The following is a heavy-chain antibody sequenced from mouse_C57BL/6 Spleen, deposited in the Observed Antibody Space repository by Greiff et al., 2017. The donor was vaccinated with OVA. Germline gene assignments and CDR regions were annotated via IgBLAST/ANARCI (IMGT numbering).Heavy chain of an antibody. J-gene: IGHJ1*03. CDR3: AGGPRYFDV. CDR2: ISSGGSYT. D-gene: IGHD6-1*01. CDR1: GFTFSSYG. V-gene: IGHV5-6*01. Sequence: EVQLVESGGDLVKPGGSLKLSCAASGFTFSSYGMSWVRPTPDKRLEWVATISSGGSYTYYPDSVKGRFTISRDNAKNTLYLQMSSLKSEDTAMYYCAGGPRYFDVWGTGTTVTVSS.